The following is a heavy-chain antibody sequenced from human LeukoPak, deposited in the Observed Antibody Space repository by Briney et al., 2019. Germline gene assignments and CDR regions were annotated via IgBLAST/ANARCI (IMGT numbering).Heavy chain of an antibody. CDR2: INPSGGST. V-gene: IGHV1-46*01. CDR3: ARDRKGMYNWNTGRGLDY. Sequence: ASVKVSCKASGYTFTSYYMHWVRQAPGQGLEWMGIINPSGGSTSYAQKFQGRVTMTRDTSTSTVYMELSSLRSEDTAVYYCARDRKGMYNWNTGRGLDYWGQGTLVTVSS. CDR1: GYTFTSYY. D-gene: IGHD1-20*01. J-gene: IGHJ4*02.